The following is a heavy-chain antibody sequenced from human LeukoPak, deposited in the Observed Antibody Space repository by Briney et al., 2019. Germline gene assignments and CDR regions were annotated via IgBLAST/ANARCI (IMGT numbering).Heavy chain of an antibody. Sequence: ASVKVSCKASGYTFTGYYTHWVRQAPGQGLEWMGWINPNSGGTNYAQKFQGRVTMTRDTSISTAYMELSRLRSDDTAVYYCARQDDYGDPADFQHWGQGTLVTVSS. J-gene: IGHJ1*01. CDR1: GYTFTGYY. V-gene: IGHV1-2*02. CDR2: INPNSGGT. CDR3: ARQDDYGDPADFQH. D-gene: IGHD4-17*01.